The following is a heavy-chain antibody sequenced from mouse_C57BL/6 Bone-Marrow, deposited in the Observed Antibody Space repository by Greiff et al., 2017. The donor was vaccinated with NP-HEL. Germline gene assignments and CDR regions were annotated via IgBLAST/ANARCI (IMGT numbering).Heavy chain of an antibody. Sequence: QVQLQQSGAELMKPGGSVKLSCKATGYTFTGYWIEWVKQRPGHGLEWIGEILPGSGSTNYNEKFKGKATFTADTSSNTAYMQLSSLTTEDSAIYYCARDGVTTVVAYYFDYWGQGTTLTVSS. CDR1: GYTFTGYW. D-gene: IGHD1-1*01. J-gene: IGHJ2*01. CDR3: ARDGVTTVVAYYFDY. CDR2: ILPGSGST. V-gene: IGHV1-9*01.